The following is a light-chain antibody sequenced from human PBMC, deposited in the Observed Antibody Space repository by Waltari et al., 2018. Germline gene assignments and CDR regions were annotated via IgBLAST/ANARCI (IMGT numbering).Light chain of an antibody. J-gene: IGLJ3*02. CDR2: DES. V-gene: IGLV3-21*02. CDR3: QVWDSSSDHPV. Sequence: SYVLTQPPSVSVAPGQTATITCGGTNIGRKTVYWYQQKPGQAPVLVVYDESDRPSGIPERFSGSNSGNTATLTISSVEGGDEADYYCQVWDSSSDHPVFGGGTKLTVL. CDR1: NIGRKT.